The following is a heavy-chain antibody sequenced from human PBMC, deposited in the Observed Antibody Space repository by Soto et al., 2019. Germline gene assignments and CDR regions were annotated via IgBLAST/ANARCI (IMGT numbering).Heavy chain of an antibody. D-gene: IGHD2-2*01. V-gene: IGHV1-18*01. Sequence: ASVKVSCKASGYTFTSYGISWVRQAPGQGLEWMGWISAYNGNTNYAQKLQGRVTMTTDTSTSTAYMELRSLRSDDTAVYYCASGGDCSSTSCRDYYYYGMDVWGQGTTVTVSS. CDR2: ISAYNGNT. CDR1: GYTFTSYG. J-gene: IGHJ6*02. CDR3: ASGGDCSSTSCRDYYYYGMDV.